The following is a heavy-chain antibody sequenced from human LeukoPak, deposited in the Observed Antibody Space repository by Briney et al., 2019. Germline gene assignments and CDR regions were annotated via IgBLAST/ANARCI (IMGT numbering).Heavy chain of an antibody. CDR3: ARDSYYYGSGSYFPPDY. Sequence: PSETLSLTCTVSGGSISSYYWSWIRQPPGKGLEWIGYIYYSGSTCYNPSLKSRVTISVDTSKNQFSLKLSSVTAADTAVYYCARDSYYYGSGSYFPPDYWGQGTLVTVSS. V-gene: IGHV4-59*12. CDR1: GGSISSYY. D-gene: IGHD3-10*01. CDR2: IYYSGST. J-gene: IGHJ4*02.